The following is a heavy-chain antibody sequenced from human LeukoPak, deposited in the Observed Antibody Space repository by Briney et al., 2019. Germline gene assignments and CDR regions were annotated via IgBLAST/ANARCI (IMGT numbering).Heavy chain of an antibody. CDR1: GFTVSSNY. CDR2: IYSGGST. Sequence: GGSLRLSCAASGFTVSSNYMSWVRQAPGKGLEWVSVIYSGGSTYYADSVKGRFTISRDNSKNTLYLQMNSLRAEGTAVYYCARAGYSYGQFGYWGQGTLVTVSS. J-gene: IGHJ4*02. CDR3: ARAGYSYGQFGY. V-gene: IGHV3-53*01. D-gene: IGHD5-18*01.